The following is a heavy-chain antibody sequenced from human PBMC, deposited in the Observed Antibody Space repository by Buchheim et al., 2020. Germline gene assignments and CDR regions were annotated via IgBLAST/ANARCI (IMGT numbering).Heavy chain of an antibody. CDR2: IKSKTDGGTI. CDR1: GFTFSNAW. J-gene: IGHJ5*02. V-gene: IGHV3-15*01. CDR3: TTRDVYNFFYCFDP. Sequence: EVQLVESGGGLVKPGGSLRLSCAASGFTFSNAWMSWVRQAPGKGLEWVGRIKSKTDGGTIDYTAPVKGRFTISRDDSKNTLYLQMNSLKTEDTGVYYCTTRDVYNFFYCFDPWGQGTL. D-gene: IGHD5-24*01.